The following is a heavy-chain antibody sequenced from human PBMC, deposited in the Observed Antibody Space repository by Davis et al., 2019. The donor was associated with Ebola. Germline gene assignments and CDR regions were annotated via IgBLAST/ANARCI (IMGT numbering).Heavy chain of an antibody. CDR2: IYSGGTT. CDR3: ARLWDGSYAY. J-gene: IGHJ4*02. V-gene: IGHV3-53*05. Sequence: GESLKISCAASGFAFTRHSMNWVRQAPGRGLQWVAVIYSGGTTYHADSVGGRFTISRDKSKNTLYLQMNGLRAEDTAVYYCARLWDGSYAYWGQGILVTVSS. D-gene: IGHD1-26*01. CDR1: GFAFTRHS.